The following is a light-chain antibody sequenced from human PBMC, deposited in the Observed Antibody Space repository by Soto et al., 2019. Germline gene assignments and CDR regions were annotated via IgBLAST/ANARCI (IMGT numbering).Light chain of an antibody. Sequence: EIVLTQSPGTLSLSAGERATLSCRASQSITNNYLAWYQQKPGQAPTVLIYGASSRATGIPDRFSGSGSGTDFTLTISRLEPEDFAVYYCQQYGNSPTFGQGTKVDIK. CDR3: QQYGNSPT. V-gene: IGKV3-20*01. J-gene: IGKJ1*01. CDR1: QSITNNY. CDR2: GAS.